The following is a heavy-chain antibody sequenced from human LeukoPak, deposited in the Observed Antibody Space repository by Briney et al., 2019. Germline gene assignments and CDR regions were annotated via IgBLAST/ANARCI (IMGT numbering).Heavy chain of an antibody. Sequence: ASVKVSCKASVGTFSSYAISWVRQAPGQGLEWMGGIIPIFGTANYAQKFQGRVTITADESTSTAYMELSSLRSEDTAVYYCSRDPTYYLRYGYFDYWGQGALVTVSS. V-gene: IGHV1-69*13. CDR2: IIPIFGTA. CDR1: VGTFSSYA. J-gene: IGHJ4*02. D-gene: IGHD1-26*01. CDR3: SRDPTYYLRYGYFDY.